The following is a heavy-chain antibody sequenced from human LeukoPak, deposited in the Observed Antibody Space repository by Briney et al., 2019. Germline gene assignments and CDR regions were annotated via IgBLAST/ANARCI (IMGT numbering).Heavy chain of an antibody. Sequence: HGGSLRLSCAASGLTFSSYAMRGVRPAPGKGLEWVSAITGSGGSTYYADSVKGRFTISRDNSKNTLYLQMNSLRAEDTAVYYCAKGRVNYYDSSGYYLYYWGQGTLVTVSS. CDR3: AKGRVNYYDSSGYYLYY. CDR1: GLTFSSYA. V-gene: IGHV3-23*01. CDR2: ITGSGGST. D-gene: IGHD3-22*01. J-gene: IGHJ4*02.